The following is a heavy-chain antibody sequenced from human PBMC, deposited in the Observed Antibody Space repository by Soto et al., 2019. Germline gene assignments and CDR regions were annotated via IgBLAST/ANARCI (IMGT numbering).Heavy chain of an antibody. CDR2: VIPILDIA. V-gene: IGHV1-69*02. D-gene: IGHD2-2*01. CDR1: GDTFSNYT. Sequence: SVKVSCKASGDTFSNYTVTWVRQAPGQGLEWMGRVIPILDIANSAQKFQGRVTLTANKSTGTVYMDLSSLTSEDTAVYYCARGGYCTSITCQTFFDPWGQGTLVTVSS. CDR3: ARGGYCTSITCQTFFDP. J-gene: IGHJ5*02.